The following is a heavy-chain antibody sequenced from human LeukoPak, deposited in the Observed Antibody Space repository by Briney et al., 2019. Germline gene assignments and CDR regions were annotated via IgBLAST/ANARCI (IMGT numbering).Heavy chain of an antibody. CDR2: FDLEDGET. Sequence: ASGKLSCKVSGYTLTELSMHWVRQAPGKGLEWWGGFDLEDGETIYAQKFQGRVTMTENTSTDTAYMELSSVRSEDTAVYYCATDLSGSYSYFEYWGQGTLVTVSS. CDR1: GYTLTELS. CDR3: ATDLSGSYSYFEY. V-gene: IGHV1-24*01. D-gene: IGHD1-26*01. J-gene: IGHJ4*02.